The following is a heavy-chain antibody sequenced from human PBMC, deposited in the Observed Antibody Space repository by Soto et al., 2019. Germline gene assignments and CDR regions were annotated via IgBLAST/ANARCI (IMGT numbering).Heavy chain of an antibody. D-gene: IGHD6-13*01. CDR1: GGTFSSYA. CDR2: IIPIFGTA. J-gene: IGHJ6*02. Sequence: QVQLVQSGAEVKKPGSSVKVSCKASGGTFSSYAISWVRQAPGQGLEWMGGIIPIFGTANYAQKFQGRVTIAADESTSTAYIDLGSLGSEDTAVYYCAVAAAQQLVRHVYPKRYGMDVWGQGTTVTVSS. V-gene: IGHV1-69*01. CDR3: AVAAAQQLVRHVYPKRYGMDV.